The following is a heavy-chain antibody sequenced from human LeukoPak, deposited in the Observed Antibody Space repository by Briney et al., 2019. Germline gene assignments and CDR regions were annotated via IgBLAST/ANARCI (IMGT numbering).Heavy chain of an antibody. D-gene: IGHD3-10*01. J-gene: IGHJ4*02. CDR3: VRDGGYYGPDS. V-gene: IGHV3-7*04. CDR1: GFTISFYW. CDR2: INQVASEK. Sequence: GGSLSLSCAASGFTISFYWMSWVRQAPGKGLEWVANINQVASEKNYVDSVKGRFTISRDNAKNSLYLQMNSVRAEDTAMYYCVRDGGYYGPDSWGQGALVSVSS.